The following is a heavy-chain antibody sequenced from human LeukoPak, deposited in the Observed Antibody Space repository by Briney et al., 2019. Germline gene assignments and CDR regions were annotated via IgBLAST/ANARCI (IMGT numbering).Heavy chain of an antibody. D-gene: IGHD3-22*01. Sequence: PGGSLRLSCAASGFTFSSYWMSLVRQAPGKGLEWVANIKQDGSEKYYVDSVKGRFTISRDNAKNSLYLQMNSLRAEDTAVYYCARDPSYDSSGYYFDYWGQGTLVTVSS. CDR3: ARDPSYDSSGYYFDY. J-gene: IGHJ4*02. V-gene: IGHV3-7*01. CDR2: IKQDGSEK. CDR1: GFTFSSYW.